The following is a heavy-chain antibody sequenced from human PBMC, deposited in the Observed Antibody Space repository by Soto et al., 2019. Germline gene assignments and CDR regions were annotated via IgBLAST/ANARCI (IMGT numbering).Heavy chain of an antibody. CDR2: INHSGST. J-gene: IGHJ4*02. V-gene: IGHV4-34*01. Sequence: QVQLQQWGAGLLKPSETLSLTCAVYGGSFSGYYWSWIRQPPGKGLEWIGEINHSGSTNYNPSLKSRVTISVDTSKNQFSLKLSSVTAADTAVYYCARGGYDSSGYYRFDYWGQGTLVTVSS. CDR3: ARGGYDSSGYYRFDY. D-gene: IGHD3-22*01. CDR1: GGSFSGYY.